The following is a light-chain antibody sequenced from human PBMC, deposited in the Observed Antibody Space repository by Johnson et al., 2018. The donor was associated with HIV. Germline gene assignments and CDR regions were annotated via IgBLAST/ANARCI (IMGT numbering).Light chain of an antibody. CDR3: GTWNSRLSAGPTSV. CDR2: ENN. Sequence: QSVLTQPPSLSATPGQNITISCSGSSSNIGNNYVSWYQQLPGTAPKLLIYENNKRPSGIPDRFSGSKSGTSATLGITGLQTGDEADYYCGTWNSRLSAGPTSVFGTGTKVTVL. J-gene: IGLJ1*01. CDR1: SSNIGNNY. V-gene: IGLV1-51*02.